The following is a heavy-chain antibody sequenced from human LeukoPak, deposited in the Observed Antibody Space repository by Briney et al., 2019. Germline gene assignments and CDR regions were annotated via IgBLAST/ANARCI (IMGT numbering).Heavy chain of an antibody. CDR3: ARESYDYVWGSYPLDY. J-gene: IGHJ4*02. CDR2: INSDGSST. D-gene: IGHD3-16*02. V-gene: IGHV3-74*01. CDR1: GFTFSSYW. Sequence: GGSLRLSCAASGFTFSSYWMHWVRQAPGKGLVWVSRINSDGSSTSYADSVKGRFTISRDNAKNTLYLQMNSLRAEDTAVYYCARESYDYVWGSYPLDYWGQGTLVTVSS.